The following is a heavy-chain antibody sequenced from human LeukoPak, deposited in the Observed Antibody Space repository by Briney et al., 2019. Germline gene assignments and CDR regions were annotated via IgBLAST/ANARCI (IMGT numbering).Heavy chain of an antibody. V-gene: IGHV3-74*01. D-gene: IGHD6-19*01. CDR1: GFTFSSYA. J-gene: IGHJ4*02. CDR2: INNDGSST. Sequence: GGSLRLSCAASGFTFSSYAMSWVRQAPGKGLVWVSRINNDGSSTTYADSVKGRFTISRDNAKNTLYLQMNSLRAEDTAVYYRTRAVVDTVYWGQGTLVTVSS. CDR3: TRAVVDTVY.